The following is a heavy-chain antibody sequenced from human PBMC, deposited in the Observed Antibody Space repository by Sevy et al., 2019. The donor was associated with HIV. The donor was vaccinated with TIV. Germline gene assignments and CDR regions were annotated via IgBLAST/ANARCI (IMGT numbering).Heavy chain of an antibody. CDR3: AKDGLYGGFRWFDP. J-gene: IGHJ5*02. V-gene: IGHV3-30*18. CDR1: GFTFSSYG. D-gene: IGHD5-12*01. CDR2: ISYDGSNK. Sequence: GGSLRLSCAASGFTFSSYGMHWVRQAPGKGLEWVAVISYDGSNKYYVDSVKGRFTISRDNSKNTRYLQMNSLRAEDTAVYYCAKDGLYGGFRWFDPWGQGTLVTVSS.